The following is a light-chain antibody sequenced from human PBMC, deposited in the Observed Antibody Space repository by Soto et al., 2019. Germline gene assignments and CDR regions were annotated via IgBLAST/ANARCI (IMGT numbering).Light chain of an antibody. CDR2: VAS. Sequence: EIVMTQSPVTLSVSPGDRATLSCRASQSVNSNLAWYQHKPGQTPKLLIYVASPRATGIPARFSGSGSGTEFTHTISSLQSEDSAVYYCQQYNVWPLTFGGGTKVEFK. CDR3: QQYNVWPLT. J-gene: IGKJ4*01. CDR1: QSVNSN. V-gene: IGKV3-15*01.